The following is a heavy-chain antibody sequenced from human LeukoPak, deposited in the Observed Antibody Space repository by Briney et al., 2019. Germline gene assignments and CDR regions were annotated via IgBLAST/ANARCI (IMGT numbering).Heavy chain of an antibody. CDR3: ARDRGTTVAIDAFDI. D-gene: IGHD4-23*01. CDR2: INPNSGGT. V-gene: IGHV1-2*02. Sequence: ASVKVSCKASGCTFTGYYMHWVRQAPGQGLEWMGWINPNSGGTNYAQKFQGRVTMTTDTSTSTAYMELRSLRSDDTAVYYCARDRGTTVAIDAFDIWGQGTMVTVSS. CDR1: GCTFTGYY. J-gene: IGHJ3*02.